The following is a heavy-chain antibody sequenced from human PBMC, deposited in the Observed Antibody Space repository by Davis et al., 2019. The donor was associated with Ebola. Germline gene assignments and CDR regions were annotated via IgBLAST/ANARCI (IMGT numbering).Heavy chain of an antibody. V-gene: IGHV3-11*04. CDR1: GFTFSDYY. CDR2: ISGSGRTI. D-gene: IGHD5-18*01. J-gene: IGHJ6*03. CDR3: ARGRRGYSRGPYYFNYYMDV. Sequence: PGGSLRLSCAASGFTFSDYYMTWIRQAPGKGLECVSYISGSGRTIYYADSVKGRFTISRDNAKNSLYLQMNSQRAEDTAVYYCARGRRGYSRGPYYFNYYMDVWGKGTTVTVSS.